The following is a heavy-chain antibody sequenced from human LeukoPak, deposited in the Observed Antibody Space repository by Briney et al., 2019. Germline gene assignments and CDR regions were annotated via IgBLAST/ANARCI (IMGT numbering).Heavy chain of an antibody. J-gene: IGHJ4*02. D-gene: IGHD3-22*01. V-gene: IGHV5-51*01. CDR1: GYIFTNYW. Sequence: PGESLNISCKGSGYIFTNYWIGWVRQMPGKGLEWMGIIYPGDSDTRYSPSFQGQVTISADKSISTAYLQWSSLKASDTAMYYCARQENYYYSSTYLDYWGQGTLVTVSS. CDR3: ARQENYYYSSTYLDY. CDR2: IYPGDSDT.